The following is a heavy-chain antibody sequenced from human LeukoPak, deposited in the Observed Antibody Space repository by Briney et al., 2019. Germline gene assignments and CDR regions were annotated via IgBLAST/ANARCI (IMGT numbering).Heavy chain of an antibody. V-gene: IGHV3-23*01. CDR3: AKECRSGYDAFDI. CDR1: GFTFSSYA. CDR2: ISGSGGNT. J-gene: IGHJ3*02. Sequence: PGGSLRLSCAASGFTFSSYAMTWVRQAPGKGLEGVSGISGSGGNTYYADSVKGRFTISRDNSKNTLYLQMNSPRAEDTAIYYCAKECRSGYDAFDIWGQGTMVTVSS. D-gene: IGHD3-22*01.